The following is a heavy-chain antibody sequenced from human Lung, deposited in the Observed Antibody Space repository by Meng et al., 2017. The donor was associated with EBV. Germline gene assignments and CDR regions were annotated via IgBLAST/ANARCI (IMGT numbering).Heavy chain of an antibody. D-gene: IGHD1-26*01. Sequence: QAQVVQVGGEVKKPWASLKVSCKASGYTFTNYGITWVRQAPGQGLEWMGWISAYNGNTNYAQTLQGRVTMTTDTSTSTAYMELRSLRSDDTAVYYCARVEVGITSGDYWGQGTLVTVSS. CDR1: GYTFTNYG. CDR2: ISAYNGNT. V-gene: IGHV1-18*01. J-gene: IGHJ4*02. CDR3: ARVEVGITSGDY.